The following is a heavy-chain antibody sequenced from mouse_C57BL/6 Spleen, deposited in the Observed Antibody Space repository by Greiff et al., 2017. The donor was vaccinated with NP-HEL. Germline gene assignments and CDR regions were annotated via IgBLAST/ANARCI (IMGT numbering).Heavy chain of an antibody. V-gene: IGHV1-69*01. D-gene: IGHD1-1*01. CDR2: IDPSDSYT. CDR3: ASSPNYYGSSYGY. J-gene: IGHJ2*01. Sequence: QVQLQQPGAELVMPGASVKLSCKASGYTFTSYWMHWVKQRPGQGLEWIGEIDPSDSYTNYNQKFKGKSTLTVDKSSSTAYMQLSSLTSEDSAVYYCASSPNYYGSSYGYWGQGTTLTVSS. CDR1: GYTFTSYW.